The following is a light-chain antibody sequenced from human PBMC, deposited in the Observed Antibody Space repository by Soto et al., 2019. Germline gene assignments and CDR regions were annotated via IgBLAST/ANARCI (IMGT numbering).Light chain of an antibody. CDR2: ATS. CDR1: QSISSR. J-gene: IGKJ1*01. V-gene: IGKV1-39*01. Sequence: DIQMTQSPSSLSASVGDRVTITCRASQSISSRLNWYQQKSGKAPKLLIYATSSLQSGVPSRFSGSGSGTDFTLTISSLQPEDFATYYCQQSHSSWTFGQGTKVDIK. CDR3: QQSHSSWT.